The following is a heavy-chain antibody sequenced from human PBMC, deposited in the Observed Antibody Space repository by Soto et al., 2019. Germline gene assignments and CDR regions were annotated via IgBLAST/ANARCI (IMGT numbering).Heavy chain of an antibody. CDR3: ARSVILTGGSYRGLIRLHYFDT. CDR1: GGSVSSGSYY. J-gene: IGHJ4*02. D-gene: IGHD3-9*01. CDR2: IYYSGSA. V-gene: IGHV4-61*01. Sequence: TSETLSLTCTVSGGSVSSGSYYWSWIRQPPGKGLECIGYIYYSGSAIYTPSLKSRVTLSLDESKNEFSLNVDSVTAADTAVYYCARSVILTGGSYRGLIRLHYFDTWGPGTLVTVSS.